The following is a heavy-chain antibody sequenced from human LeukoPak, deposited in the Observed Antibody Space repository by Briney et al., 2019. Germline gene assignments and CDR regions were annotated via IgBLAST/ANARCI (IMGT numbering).Heavy chain of an antibody. V-gene: IGHV4-4*07. D-gene: IGHD3-22*01. J-gene: IGHJ4*02. Sequence: SETLSLTCTVSGGSISSYYWSWIRQPAGKGLEWIGRIYTSGSTNYNPSLKSRVTMSVDTSKNQFSLKLSSVTAADTAVYYCARDTYYYDSSGNYNYFDYWGQGTLVTVSS. CDR2: IYTSGST. CDR3: ARDTYYYDSSGNYNYFDY. CDR1: GGSISSYY.